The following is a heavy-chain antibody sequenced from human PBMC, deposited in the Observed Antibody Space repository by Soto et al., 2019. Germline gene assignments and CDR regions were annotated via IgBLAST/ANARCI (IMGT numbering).Heavy chain of an antibody. J-gene: IGHJ5*02. CDR1: GLIVNNNF. D-gene: IGHD2-21*02. CDR2: INTEGRT. V-gene: IGHV3-53*01. Sequence: GGSLRLSCEASGLIVNNNFMNWVRQAPGRGLEWVSVINTEGRTYYADSVKDRFTISRDNSKNTLYLQMNSLRAEDTAVYYCAKALIFLGPPSFDPWGQGTLVTVSS. CDR3: AKALIFLGPPSFDP.